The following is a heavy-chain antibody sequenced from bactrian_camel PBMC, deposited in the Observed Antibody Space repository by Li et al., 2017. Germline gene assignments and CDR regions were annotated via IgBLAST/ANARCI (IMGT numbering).Heavy chain of an antibody. D-gene: IGHD3*01. CDR2: IYTGGGST. V-gene: IGHV3S1*01. Sequence: QLVESGGGSVQAGGSLNLSCVASGYTDSSNCIAWFRQAPGQAREGVALIYTGGGSTFYADSVKGRFTISVDNANNKLYLDMNDLKPEDTARYICAADDHPFFACY. CDR1: GYTDSSNC.